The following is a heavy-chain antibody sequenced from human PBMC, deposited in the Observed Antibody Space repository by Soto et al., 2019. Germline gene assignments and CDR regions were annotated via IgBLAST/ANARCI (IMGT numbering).Heavy chain of an antibody. Sequence: XGCLKLSSAACGFSFSSYTMNWVRQAPGKGLEWVSGVSGRGADKFYADSVKGRFTISRGNSINLLFLQMNDLRAEDTAVYFCALTRLSDNSDYHRDGFNFWAQGTMVTVSS. CDR1: GFSFSSYT. D-gene: IGHD3-16*01. V-gene: IGHV3-23*01. J-gene: IGHJ3*01. CDR2: VSGRGADK. CDR3: ALTRLSDNSDYHRDGFNF.